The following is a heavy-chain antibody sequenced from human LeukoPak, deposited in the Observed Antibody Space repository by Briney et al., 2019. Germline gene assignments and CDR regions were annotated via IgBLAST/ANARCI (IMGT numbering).Heavy chain of an antibody. CDR1: GGSISSYY. Sequence: SETLSLTCTVSGGSISSYYWSWIRQPAGKGLEWIGRIYTSGSTNYNPSLKGRVTMSVDTSKNQFSLKLSSVTAADTAVYYCARPIPYGSGSIDAFDIWGQGTMVTVSS. D-gene: IGHD3-10*01. V-gene: IGHV4-4*07. J-gene: IGHJ3*02. CDR3: ARPIPYGSGSIDAFDI. CDR2: IYTSGST.